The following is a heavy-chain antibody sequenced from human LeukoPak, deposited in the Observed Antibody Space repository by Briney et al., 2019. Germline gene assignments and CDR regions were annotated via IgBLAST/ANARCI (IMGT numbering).Heavy chain of an antibody. CDR3: AKAYYGSGSDLDY. Sequence: GGSLGLCCAASGFTFSSYAMSWVRQAPGKGLEWVSAISGSGGSTYYADSVKGRFTISRDNSKNTLYLQMNSLRAEDTAVYYCAKAYYGSGSDLDYWGQGTLVTVSS. CDR1: GFTFSSYA. V-gene: IGHV3-23*01. D-gene: IGHD3-10*01. J-gene: IGHJ4*02. CDR2: ISGSGGST.